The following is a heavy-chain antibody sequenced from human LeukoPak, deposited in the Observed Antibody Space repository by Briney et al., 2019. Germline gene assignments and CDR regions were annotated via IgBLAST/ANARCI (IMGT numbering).Heavy chain of an antibody. Sequence: SETLSLTCTVSGGSISSSSYYWGWIRQPPGKGLEWIGSIYYSGSTYYNPSLKSRVTISVDTSKIHFSLKLSSVTAADTAVFYCASASYDSSGYYEFDYWGQGTLVTVSS. CDR2: IYYSGST. V-gene: IGHV4-39*02. CDR3: ASASYDSSGYYEFDY. J-gene: IGHJ4*02. D-gene: IGHD3-22*01. CDR1: GGSISSSSYY.